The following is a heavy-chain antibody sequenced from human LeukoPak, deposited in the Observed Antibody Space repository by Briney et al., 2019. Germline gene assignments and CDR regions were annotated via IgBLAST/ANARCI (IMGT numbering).Heavy chain of an antibody. Sequence: SETLSLTCTVSGGSISSYYWSWIRQPPGKGLEWIGEINHSGSTNYNPSLKSRVTISVDTSKNQFSLKLSSVTAADTAVYYCARPLAAAGTGYYYYYMDVWGKGTTVTISS. J-gene: IGHJ6*03. CDR2: INHSGST. V-gene: IGHV4-34*01. D-gene: IGHD6-13*01. CDR1: GGSISSYY. CDR3: ARPLAAAGTGYYYYYMDV.